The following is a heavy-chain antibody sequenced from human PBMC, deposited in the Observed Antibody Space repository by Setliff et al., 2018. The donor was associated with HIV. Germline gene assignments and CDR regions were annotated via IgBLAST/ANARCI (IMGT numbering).Heavy chain of an antibody. CDR1: RFSFNSYN. V-gene: IGHV3-30*02. Sequence: PGGSLRLSCAASRFSFNSYNIHWVRQAPGKGLEWVAVIYHDETAKYYADPVKGRWTLSRDNSKNTVYLQMNSLRAEDTALYYCATDLDSRGYQRRAEYFHNWGQGTLVTVSS. CDR2: IYHDETAK. D-gene: IGHD3-22*01. CDR3: ATDLDSRGYQRRAEYFHN. J-gene: IGHJ1*01.